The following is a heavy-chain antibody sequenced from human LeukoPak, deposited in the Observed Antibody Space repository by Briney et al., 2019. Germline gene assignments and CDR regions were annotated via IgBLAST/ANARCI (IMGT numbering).Heavy chain of an antibody. CDR1: GYSFTSYW. D-gene: IGHD4-11*01. J-gene: IGHJ5*02. Sequence: GESLKISCKGSGYSFTSYWIGWVRQMPGKGLEWMGIIYPGDSDTRYSPSFQGQVTISADKSISTVYLQWSSLKASDTAMYYCARHKRDDYSNNWFDPWGQGTLVTVSS. V-gene: IGHV5-51*01. CDR2: IYPGDSDT. CDR3: ARHKRDDYSNNWFDP.